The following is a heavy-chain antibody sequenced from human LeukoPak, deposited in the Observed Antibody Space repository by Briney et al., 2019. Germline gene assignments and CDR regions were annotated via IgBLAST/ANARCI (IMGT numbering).Heavy chain of an antibody. CDR2: INHSGST. J-gene: IGHJ6*03. CDR3: AREKGYCSSTSCYSSYYYYMDV. CDR1: GGSFSGYC. Sequence: PSETLSLTCAVYGGSFSGYCWSWIRQPPGKGLEWIGEINHSGSTNYNPSLKSRVTISVDTSKNQFSLKLSSVTAADTAVYYCAREKGYCSSTSCYSSYYYYMDVWGKGTTVTVSS. D-gene: IGHD2-2*01. V-gene: IGHV4-34*01.